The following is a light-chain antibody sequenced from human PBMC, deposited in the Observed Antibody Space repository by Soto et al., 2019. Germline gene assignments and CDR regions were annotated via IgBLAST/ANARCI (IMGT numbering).Light chain of an antibody. CDR3: AGWDDSLGGHAV. CDR1: SSNIGSNY. J-gene: IGLJ7*01. Sequence: QSVLTQPPSASGTPGQRVTISFSGSSSNIGSNYVYWYQQLPGTAPNLLIDRNNQRPSGVPDRFSGSKSGTSASLAISGLRSEDEADYYCAGWDDSLGGHAVFGGGTQLTVL. V-gene: IGLV1-47*01. CDR2: RNN.